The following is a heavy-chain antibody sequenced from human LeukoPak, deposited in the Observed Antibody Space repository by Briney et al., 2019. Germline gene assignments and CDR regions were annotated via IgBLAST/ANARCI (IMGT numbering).Heavy chain of an antibody. J-gene: IGHJ4*02. V-gene: IGHV3-74*01. D-gene: IGHD4-11*01. Sequence: GGSLRLSCAASGFTFSSYLMHSGRQVPEKGLVWVSRINTGGSSTTYADSVKGRFTISRDNAKNTLYLQMNSLRAEDTAVYYCARSNQADDYWGQGTLVTVSS. CDR1: GFTFSSYL. CDR2: INTGGSST. CDR3: ARSNQADDY.